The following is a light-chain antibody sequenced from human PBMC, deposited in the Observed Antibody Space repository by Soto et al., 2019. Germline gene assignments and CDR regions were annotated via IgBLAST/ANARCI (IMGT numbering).Light chain of an antibody. Sequence: QSALTQPASVSGSPGQSITISCTGTSSDVGSYNLVSWYQQHPGKAPKLMIYEVSKRPSGVSNRFSGSKSGNTASLTISGLQAEDEADYYCCSYAGSSTGYVFGTGTKVTVL. CDR3: CSYAGSSTGYV. CDR2: EVS. V-gene: IGLV2-23*02. J-gene: IGLJ1*01. CDR1: SSDVGSYNL.